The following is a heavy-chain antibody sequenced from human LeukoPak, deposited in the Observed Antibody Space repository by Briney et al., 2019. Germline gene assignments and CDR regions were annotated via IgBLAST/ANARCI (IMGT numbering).Heavy chain of an antibody. Sequence: SETLSLTCTVSGGSISSGGYYWSWIRQHPGKGLEWIGYIYYSGSTYYNPSLKSRVTISVDTSKNQFSLKLSSVTAADTAVYYCARTDYLGAFDIWGQGTMVTVSS. CDR3: ARTDYLGAFDI. D-gene: IGHD2/OR15-2a*01. CDR1: GGSISSGGYY. V-gene: IGHV4-31*03. J-gene: IGHJ3*02. CDR2: IYYSGST.